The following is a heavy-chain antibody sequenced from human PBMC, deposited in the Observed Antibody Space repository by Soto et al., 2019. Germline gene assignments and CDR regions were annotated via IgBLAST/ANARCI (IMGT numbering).Heavy chain of an antibody. D-gene: IGHD2-8*01. J-gene: IGHJ4*02. CDR2: IKSVTDGGTR. Sequence: SLRLACILSTFTFSHAWMTWVRQAPGRGLEWIGRIKSVTDGGTRDYAAPVKGRFAISRDDSKNTLYLQMNSLKTEDTAVYYCTSTRSTLGVDAGGQGPLVTVS. CDR3: TSTRSTLGVDA. CDR1: TFTFSHAW. V-gene: IGHV3-15*01.